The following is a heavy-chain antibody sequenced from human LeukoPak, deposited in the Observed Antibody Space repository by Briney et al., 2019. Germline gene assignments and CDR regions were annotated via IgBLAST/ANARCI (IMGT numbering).Heavy chain of an antibody. CDR2: SYYSGNV. D-gene: IGHD3-22*01. Sequence: SETLSLTCTVSGGSISSGDSYWRWIRQPPGKGLEWIGSSYYSGNVYYNPSLKSRVTISVDTSKIQFSLNLSSVTAADTGVYYYASDVNYYDRRGFPLPWGKGTLVTVSS. V-gene: IGHV4-30-4*01. CDR1: GGSISSGDSY. CDR3: ASDVNYYDRRGFPLP. J-gene: IGHJ5*02.